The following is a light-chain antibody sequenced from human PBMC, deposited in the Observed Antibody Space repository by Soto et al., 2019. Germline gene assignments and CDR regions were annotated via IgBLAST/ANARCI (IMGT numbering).Light chain of an antibody. J-gene: IGKJ5*01. CDR1: QDIGID. CDR2: SAS. Sequence: IQMTQSPSSLSASVGDRVTITCRASQDIGIDLAWYQQRPGTVPKLLIYSASTLQSGFPSRFSGSVSGTDFTLTSSSLQPEDVATYYCQRYNSVPVTFGQGTRLEIK. V-gene: IGKV1-27*01. CDR3: QRYNSVPVT.